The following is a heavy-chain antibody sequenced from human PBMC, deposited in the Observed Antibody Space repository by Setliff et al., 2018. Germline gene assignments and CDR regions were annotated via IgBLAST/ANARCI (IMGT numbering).Heavy chain of an antibody. Sequence: GGSLRLSCAASGFTFSSYAMSWVRQAPGKGLEWVSAISGSGGSTYYADSVKGWFTISRDNSKNTLSLQMNSLRAEDPAVYYCARVHYETSTYSPTLFDHWGQGALVTVSS. V-gene: IGHV3-23*01. CDR1: GFTFSSYA. CDR3: ARVHYETSTYSPTLFDH. D-gene: IGHD3-22*01. CDR2: ISGSGGST. J-gene: IGHJ4*02.